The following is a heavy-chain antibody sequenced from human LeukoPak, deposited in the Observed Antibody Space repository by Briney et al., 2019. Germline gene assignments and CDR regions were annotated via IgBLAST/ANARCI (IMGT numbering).Heavy chain of an antibody. CDR1: GYTFTGYY. Sequence: ASVKVSCKASGYTFTGYYMHWVRQAPGQGLEWMGWINPNSGGTNYAQKFQGRVTMTRDTSISTAYMELSRLRSDDTAVYYCARDHLLRESNWNPASPYEGVRPFDYWGQGTLVTVSS. CDR2: INPNSGGT. J-gene: IGHJ4*02. CDR3: ARDHLLRESNWNPASPYEGVRPFDY. D-gene: IGHD1-20*01. V-gene: IGHV1-2*02.